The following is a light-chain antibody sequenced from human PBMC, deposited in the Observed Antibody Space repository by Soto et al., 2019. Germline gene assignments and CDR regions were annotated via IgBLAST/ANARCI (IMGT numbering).Light chain of an antibody. CDR2: WAS. J-gene: IGKJ4*01. CDR1: QSVLYSANNKNY. CDR3: QQYFLSPLT. Sequence: DIVMTQSPDSLAVSLGERATINCKSSQSVLYSANNKNYLAWYQQKPGQPPKLLIYWASTRESGVPDRFSGSGSGTDVTLTSSSLQAEDVAVYYCQQYFLSPLTFGGGTSVAI. V-gene: IGKV4-1*01.